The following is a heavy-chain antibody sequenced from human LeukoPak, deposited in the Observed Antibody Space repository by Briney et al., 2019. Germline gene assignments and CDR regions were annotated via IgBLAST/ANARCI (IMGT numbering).Heavy chain of an antibody. Sequence: GGSLRLSCAASGFTCSPCGTTWVRQAPGKGLEWVAAISSSGDSTAHADSVKGRFTISRDNSKNTVFLQMNSLRAEDTAVYYCAKTPGGYLDYWGQGTRVTVSS. CDR1: GFTCSPCG. V-gene: IGHV3-23*01. CDR2: ISSSGDST. J-gene: IGHJ4*02. CDR3: AKTPGGYLDY.